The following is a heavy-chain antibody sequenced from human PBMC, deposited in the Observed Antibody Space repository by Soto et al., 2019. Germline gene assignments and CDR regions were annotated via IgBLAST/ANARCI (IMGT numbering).Heavy chain of an antibody. V-gene: IGHV6-1*01. J-gene: IGHJ4*02. D-gene: IGHD1-26*01. CDR3: ARAAYSGSYQVYLDY. CDR1: GDSVSSSSAA. CDR2: TFYRSKWYY. Sequence: SQTLSLTCAISGDSVSSSSAAWNWIRQSPSRGLEWLGRTFYRSKWYYDYALSVRSRITINPDTSKNQLSLQLNSVTPEDTAVYYCARAAYSGSYQVYLDYWGQGTLVTVS.